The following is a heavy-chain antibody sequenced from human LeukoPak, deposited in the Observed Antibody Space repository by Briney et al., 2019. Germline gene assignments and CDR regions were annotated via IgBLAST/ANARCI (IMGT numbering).Heavy chain of an antibody. CDR2: ITGSDGRT. Sequence: TGGSLRLSCAASGFTFSTYEMHWVRQAPGKGLEWVSAITGSDGRTFYGDSVKGRFTISRDNSKNTLYLQMNSLRAEDTAVYYCAKVIRDLNMSHDYWGQGTLVTVSS. D-gene: IGHD2/OR15-2a*01. V-gene: IGHV3-23*01. CDR1: GFTFSTYE. J-gene: IGHJ4*02. CDR3: AKVIRDLNMSHDY.